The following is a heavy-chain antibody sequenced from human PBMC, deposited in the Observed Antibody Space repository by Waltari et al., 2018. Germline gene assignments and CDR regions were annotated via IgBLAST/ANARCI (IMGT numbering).Heavy chain of an antibody. D-gene: IGHD2-15*01. V-gene: IGHV4-4*02. CDR2: VLSTGKT. CDR1: GASVTSTNW. J-gene: IGHJ5*02. Sequence: QLQLQESGPGLVKPSGTLSLSCAVPGASVTSTNWWSWVRQSPQRGLAWIGQVLSTGKTNYSPSFASRVTMSLDASNNQFSLKVTSATAADTAVYYCARDRGRGLYLDAWGPGTLVTVSP. CDR3: ARDRGRGLYLDA.